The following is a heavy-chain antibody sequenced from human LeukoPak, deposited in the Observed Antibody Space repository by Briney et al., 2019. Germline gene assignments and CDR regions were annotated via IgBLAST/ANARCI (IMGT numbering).Heavy chain of an antibody. CDR2: IKQDATEI. D-gene: IGHD5-24*01. CDR1: GFSFRNTW. V-gene: IGHV3-7*01. Sequence: PGGSLRLSCTTSGFSFRNTWMSWVRQARGKGLEWVANIKQDATEIYYADSMKGRFTISRDNVRRILYLQMNNLRVGDTAIYYCATLNWDDGEVSGFDQWGQGILVTVSS. CDR3: ATLNWDDGEVSGFDQ. J-gene: IGHJ5*02.